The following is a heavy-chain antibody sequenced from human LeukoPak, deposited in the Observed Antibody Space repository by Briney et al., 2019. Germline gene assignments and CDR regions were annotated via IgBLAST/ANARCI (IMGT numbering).Heavy chain of an antibody. V-gene: IGHV3-21*01. Sequence: PGGSLRLSCAASGFTFSSYSINWVRQAPGKGLEWVSSISSSISYIYYADSVKGRFTISRDNAKNSLYLQMNSLRAEDTAVYYCAKDRGGSTYYPFLSYFFDYWGQGVQVTVSS. D-gene: IGHD2-15*01. CDR2: ISSSISYI. J-gene: IGHJ4*02. CDR3: AKDRGGSTYYPFLSYFFDY. CDR1: GFTFSSYS.